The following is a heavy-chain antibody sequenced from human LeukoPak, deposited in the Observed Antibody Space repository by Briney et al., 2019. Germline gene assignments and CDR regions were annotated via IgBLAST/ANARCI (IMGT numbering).Heavy chain of an antibody. V-gene: IGHV5-10-1*01. D-gene: IGHD2-21*02. J-gene: IGHJ4*02. CDR1: GYSFTSYW. CDR3: ALASDLSVELFNY. Sequence: GESLKISCKGSGYSFTSYWISWVRQMPGKGLEWMGRIDPSDSYTNYSLSFQGHVTISADKSISTAYLQWSSLKASDTAMYYCALASDLSVELFNYWGQGTLVTVSS. CDR2: IDPSDSYT.